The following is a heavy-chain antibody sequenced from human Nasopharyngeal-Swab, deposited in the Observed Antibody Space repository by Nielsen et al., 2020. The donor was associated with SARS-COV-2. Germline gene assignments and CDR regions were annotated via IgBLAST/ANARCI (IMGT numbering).Heavy chain of an antibody. Sequence: SETLSLTCTVSGGSISSGDYYWSWIRQPPGKGLEWIGYIYYSGSTYYNPSLKSRVTISVDTSKNQFSLKLSSVTAADTAVYYCASVVVAATEWYFELWGRGTLVTVSS. V-gene: IGHV4-30-4*01. CDR1: GGSISSGDYY. CDR3: ASVVVAATEWYFEL. J-gene: IGHJ2*01. CDR2: IYYSGST. D-gene: IGHD2-15*01.